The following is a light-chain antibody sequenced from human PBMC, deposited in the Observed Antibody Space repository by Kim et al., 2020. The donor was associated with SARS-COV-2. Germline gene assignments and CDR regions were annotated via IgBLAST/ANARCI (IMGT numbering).Light chain of an antibody. Sequence: SQGERATLSCRASQSVSSNLAWYQQKPGQAPRLLFYGASTRATGIPARFSGSGSGTEFTLTISSLQSEDFAVYYCQQYNNWPPWTFGQGTKVDIK. CDR3: QQYNNWPPWT. CDR1: QSVSSN. J-gene: IGKJ1*01. CDR2: GAS. V-gene: IGKV3-15*01.